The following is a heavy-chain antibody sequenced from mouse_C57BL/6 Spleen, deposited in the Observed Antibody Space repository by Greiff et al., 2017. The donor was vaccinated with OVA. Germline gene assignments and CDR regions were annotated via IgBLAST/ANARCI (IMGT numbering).Heavy chain of an antibody. D-gene: IGHD2-1*01. Sequence: EVQLQESGPGLVKPSQSLSLTCSVTGYSITSGYYWNWIRQFPGNKLEWMGYISYDGSNNYNPSLKNRISITRDTSKNQFFLKLNSVTTEDTATYYCARAPIYYGNYFDYWGQGTTLTVSS. J-gene: IGHJ2*01. V-gene: IGHV3-6*01. CDR1: GYSITSGYY. CDR2: ISYDGSN. CDR3: ARAPIYYGNYFDY.